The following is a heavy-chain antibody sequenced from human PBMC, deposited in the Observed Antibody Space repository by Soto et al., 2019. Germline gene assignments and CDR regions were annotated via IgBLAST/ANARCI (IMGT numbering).Heavy chain of an antibody. CDR3: ARDCSGGTCYFHRFDP. Sequence: GASLKVSCKASRDTFTSYGISWVQQAPGQGLEWMGWISAYNGNTNYAQKVQGRVTMTTDTSTSTAYMELRSLRSDDTAVYYCARDCSGGTCYFHRFDPWGQGTLVTVSS. D-gene: IGHD2-15*01. CDR2: ISAYNGNT. J-gene: IGHJ5*02. CDR1: RDTFTSYG. V-gene: IGHV1-18*01.